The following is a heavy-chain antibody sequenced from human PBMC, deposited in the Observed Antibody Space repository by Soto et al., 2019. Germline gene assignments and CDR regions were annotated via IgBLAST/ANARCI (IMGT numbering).Heavy chain of an antibody. J-gene: IGHJ4*02. CDR2: ITFRGDNT. CDR1: GFTFSSYA. V-gene: IGHV3-23*01. CDR3: ARFGTMGVFDN. Sequence: EVQLLISGGGLVSPGGSLRLSCAASGFTFSSYAMSWVRQAPGKGLEWLAGITFRGDNTYYADSVKGRFSLSRDNSRNRLDLQMNNLKVEDTALYYCARFGTMGVFDNWGQGTLLTVSS. D-gene: IGHD1-1*01.